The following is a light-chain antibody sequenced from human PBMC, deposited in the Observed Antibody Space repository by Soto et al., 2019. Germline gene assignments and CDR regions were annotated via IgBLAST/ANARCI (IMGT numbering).Light chain of an antibody. CDR1: QAIKNS. CDR3: QKYDDAPFT. Sequence: IQMTQSPPSLSASVGERVTITCRASQAIKNSLAWYQHIPGKPPKLLIYGASALQSGVPSRFSGRGSGTDFTLTISSLQPEDVGTYYCQKYDDAPFTFGPGTKVDLK. V-gene: IGKV1-27*01. CDR2: GAS. J-gene: IGKJ3*01.